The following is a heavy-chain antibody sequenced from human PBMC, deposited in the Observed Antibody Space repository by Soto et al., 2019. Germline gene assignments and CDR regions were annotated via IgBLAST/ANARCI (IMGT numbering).Heavy chain of an antibody. D-gene: IGHD1-1*01. CDR2: IKPDGSEK. CDR1: GFPLATYW. J-gene: IGHJ4*02. V-gene: IGHV3-7*04. Sequence: EVQLVESGGGLVQRGGSLRLSCAASGFPLATYWMTWVRQAPGKGLERVANIKPDGSEKTYLDSVKGRFTISRDDAENSLLLQMNSLRAEDTGVYYCARVAYRWNGKDYWGRGTLVTVSS. CDR3: ARVAYRWNGKDY.